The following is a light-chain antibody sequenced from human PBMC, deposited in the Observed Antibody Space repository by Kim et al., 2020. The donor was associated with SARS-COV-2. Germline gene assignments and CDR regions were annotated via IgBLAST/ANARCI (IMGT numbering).Light chain of an antibody. V-gene: IGKV1-39*01. CDR3: QQSYSAPYT. Sequence: STTVGYRVTITCRASQSISGSLNWYQQKPGKAPNLLIYTASNLQSGVPSRFSGSGSETDFTLTISNLQPEDFATYFCQQSYSAPYTFGQGTRLEI. CDR2: TAS. CDR1: QSISGS. J-gene: IGKJ2*01.